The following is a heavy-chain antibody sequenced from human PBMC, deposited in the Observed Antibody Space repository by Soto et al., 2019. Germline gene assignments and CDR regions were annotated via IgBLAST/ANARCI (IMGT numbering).Heavy chain of an antibody. Sequence: GGSLRLSCAASGFSFRNYAMSWVRQAPGKGLEWISTLTGSSSNIYYADSVKGRFAVSRDNSRNTLYLQMNSLTAEDTAVYYCANGRATYGLLTHDYWGQGTLVTVSS. CDR3: ANGRATYGLLTHDY. CDR1: GFSFRNYA. D-gene: IGHD3-10*01. CDR2: LTGSSSNI. V-gene: IGHV3-23*01. J-gene: IGHJ4*02.